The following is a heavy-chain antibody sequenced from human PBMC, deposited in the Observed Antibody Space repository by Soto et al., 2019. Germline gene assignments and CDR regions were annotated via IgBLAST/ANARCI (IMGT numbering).Heavy chain of an antibody. V-gene: IGHV3-23*01. CDR1: GFTFSSYA. CDR3: AKDIWSIAAGNNWFDP. J-gene: IGHJ5*02. Sequence: PGGSLRLSCAASGFTFSSYAMSWVRQAPGKGLEWVSAISGSGGSTYYADSVKGRFTISRDNSKNTLYLQMNSLRAEDTAVYYCAKDIWSIAAGNNWFDPWGQGTLVTVSS. CDR2: ISGSGGST. D-gene: IGHD6-13*01.